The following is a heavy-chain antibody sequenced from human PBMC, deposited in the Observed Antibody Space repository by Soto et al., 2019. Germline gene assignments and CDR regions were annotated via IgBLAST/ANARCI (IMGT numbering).Heavy chain of an antibody. Sequence: SETLSLTCTVSGGSISSYYWSWIRQPPGKGLEWIGYIYYSGSTNYNPSLKSRVTISVDTSKNQFSLKLSSVTAADTAVYYCARASGSGYHYFDYWGQGTLVTVSS. CDR2: IYYSGST. CDR1: GGSISSYY. J-gene: IGHJ4*02. D-gene: IGHD5-12*01. CDR3: ARASGSGYHYFDY. V-gene: IGHV4-59*01.